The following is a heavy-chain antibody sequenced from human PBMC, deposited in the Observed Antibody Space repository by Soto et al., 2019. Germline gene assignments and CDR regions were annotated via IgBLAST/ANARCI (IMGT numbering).Heavy chain of an antibody. J-gene: IGHJ4*02. V-gene: IGHV2-5*02. CDR1: GFSLSPNEVS. CDR3: AHRDGARFYFDY. Sequence: QITLKESGPTVVKPTQTLTLTCTLSGFSLSPNEVSVGWIRQPPGTALEWLALIYWDDDKRYSPSLKNRLTITKDTSTNQVVLTMTNMDPGDTATYYCAHRDGARFYFDYWGQGTLVTVTS. CDR2: IYWDDDK.